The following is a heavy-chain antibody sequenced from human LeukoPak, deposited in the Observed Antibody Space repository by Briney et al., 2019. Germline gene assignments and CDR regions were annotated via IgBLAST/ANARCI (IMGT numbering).Heavy chain of an antibody. CDR3: ARERFGELLPTDN. D-gene: IGHD3-10*01. CDR1: GFTFSSYG. Sequence: GGSLRLSCAASGFTFSSYGMPWVRQAPGKGLEWVAFIRYDGSNKYYADSVKGRFAISRDNSKNTLYLQMNSLRAEDTAVYYCARERFGELLPTDNWGQGTLVTVSS. V-gene: IGHV3-30*02. CDR2: IRYDGSNK. J-gene: IGHJ4*02.